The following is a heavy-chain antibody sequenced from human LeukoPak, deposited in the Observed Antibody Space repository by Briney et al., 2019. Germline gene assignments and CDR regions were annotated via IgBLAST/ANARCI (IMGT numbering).Heavy chain of an antibody. CDR1: GGSFSGYY. J-gene: IGHJ4*02. D-gene: IGHD2-15*01. Sequence: SETLSLTCAVYGGSFSGYYWSWIRQPPGKGLEWIGEINHSGSTNYNPSLKSRVTISVDTSKNQFSLKLSSVTAADTAVYYCAREESGRSYYFDYGGQGTRVTVSS. V-gene: IGHV4-34*01. CDR3: AREESGRSYYFDY. CDR2: INHSGST.